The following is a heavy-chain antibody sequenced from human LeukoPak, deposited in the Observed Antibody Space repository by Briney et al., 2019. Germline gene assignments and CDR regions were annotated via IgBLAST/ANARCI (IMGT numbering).Heavy chain of an antibody. CDR2: IIPIFGIA. CDR3: AREESGYSSSWGDY. V-gene: IGHV1-69*04. J-gene: IGHJ4*02. Sequence: SVKVSCKASGGTFSSYAISWVRQAPGQGLEWMGRIIPIFGIANYAQKFQGRVTITADKSTSAAYMELGSLRSEDTAVYYCAREESGYSSSWGDYWGQGTLVTVSS. CDR1: GGTFSSYA. D-gene: IGHD6-13*01.